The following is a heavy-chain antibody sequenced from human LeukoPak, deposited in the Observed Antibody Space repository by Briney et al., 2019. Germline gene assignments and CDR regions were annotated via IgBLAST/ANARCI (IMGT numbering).Heavy chain of an antibody. CDR3: ARSVGVVPAAIRYNWFDP. V-gene: IGHV4-4*02. CDR2: IYYSGST. J-gene: IGHJ5*02. D-gene: IGHD2-2*01. Sequence: PSGTLSLTCAVSGGSISSSNWWSWVRQPPGKGLEWIGYIYYSGSTYYNPSLKSRVTISVDTSKNQFSLKLSSVTAADTAVYYCARSVGVVPAAIRYNWFDPWGQGTLVTVSS. CDR1: GGSISSSNW.